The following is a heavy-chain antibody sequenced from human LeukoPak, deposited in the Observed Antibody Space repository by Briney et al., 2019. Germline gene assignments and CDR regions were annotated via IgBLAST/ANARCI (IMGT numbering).Heavy chain of an antibody. V-gene: IGHV4-59*01. J-gene: IGHJ5*02. CDR1: GGSIGSFF. CDR2: IHYSGST. D-gene: IGHD3-16*01. CDR3: ARSRGGYGDYGSWFDP. Sequence: SETLSLTCTVSGGSIGSFFWSWIRQPPGKALEWIGYIHYSGSTKYNPSLKSRVTISVDTSENQFSLPLNSVTAADTAVYYCARSRGGYGDYGSWFDPWGQGILVTVSS.